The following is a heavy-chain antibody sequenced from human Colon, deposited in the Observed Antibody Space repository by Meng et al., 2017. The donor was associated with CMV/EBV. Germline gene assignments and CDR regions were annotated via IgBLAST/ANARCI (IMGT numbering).Heavy chain of an antibody. CDR2: IHSGGNT. Sequence: GRSWGDLVQPGGSLRLSCAASGFSVTDKYMSWVRQAPWKGLEWVSAIHSGGNTYYADSVKGRFTISRDNSKNTLYLQMNSVRAEDTAVYHCARDPGHGQSVTYDYWGQGTLVTVSS. D-gene: IGHD5-18*01. CDR3: ARDPGHGQSVTYDY. CDR1: GFSVTDKY. V-gene: IGHV3-66*01. J-gene: IGHJ4*02.